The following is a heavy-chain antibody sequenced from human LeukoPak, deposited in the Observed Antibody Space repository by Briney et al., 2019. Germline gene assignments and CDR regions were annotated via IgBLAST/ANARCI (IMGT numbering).Heavy chain of an antibody. CDR1: GGSISSGGYY. CDR2: IYHSGST. Sequence: SETLSLTCTVSGGSISSGGYYWSWIRQPPGKGLEWIGYIYHSGSTFYNPSLRGRVSISVDRSKNQFSLKLSSVTAADTAVYYCARVGTDSSGWGQYYFDYWGQGTLVTVSS. CDR3: ARVGTDSSGWGQYYFDY. D-gene: IGHD6-19*01. J-gene: IGHJ4*02. V-gene: IGHV4-30-2*01.